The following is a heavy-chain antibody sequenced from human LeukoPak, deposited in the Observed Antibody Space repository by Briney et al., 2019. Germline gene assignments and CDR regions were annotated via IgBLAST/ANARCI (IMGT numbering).Heavy chain of an antibody. D-gene: IGHD3-22*01. J-gene: IGHJ3*02. V-gene: IGHV4-39*01. Sequence: KPSETLSLTCSVFGGSISRSRYGGGWVRQPPGKGLGWIGYIYYSGNTYYNPSLKNRVTIFVNTSNSPFYMTLTPVTAADTAVSYCERLIKMILVRDNRGDAFDIWGQGTMVTVSS. CDR3: ERLIKMILVRDNRGDAFDI. CDR2: IYYSGNT. CDR1: GGSISRSRYG.